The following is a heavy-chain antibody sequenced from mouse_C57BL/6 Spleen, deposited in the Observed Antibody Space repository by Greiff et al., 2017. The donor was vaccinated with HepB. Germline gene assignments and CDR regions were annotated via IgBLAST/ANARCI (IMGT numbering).Heavy chain of an antibody. Sequence: EVNVVESGGGLVKPGGSLKLSCAASGFTFSDYGMHWVRQAPEKGLEWVAYISSGSSTIYYADTVKGRFTISRDNAKNTLFLQMTSLSSEDTAMYYCARGYYPRYAMDYWGQGTSVTVSS. D-gene: IGHD1-1*02. J-gene: IGHJ4*01. V-gene: IGHV5-17*01. CDR2: ISSGSSTI. CDR3: ARGYYPRYAMDY. CDR1: GFTFSDYG.